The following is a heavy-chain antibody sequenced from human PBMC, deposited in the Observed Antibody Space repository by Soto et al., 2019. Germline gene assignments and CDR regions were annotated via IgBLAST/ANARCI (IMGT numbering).Heavy chain of an antibody. J-gene: IGHJ4*02. CDR2: INHSGST. CDR1: GGSFSGYY. V-gene: IGHV4-34*01. D-gene: IGHD2-15*01. Sequence: SETLSLTCAVYGGSFSGYYWSWIRQPPGKGLEWIGEINHSGSTNYNPSLKSRVTISVDTSKNQFSLKLSSVTAADTAVYYCARGWGDIVVVVAATRAFDYWGQGTLVTVSS. CDR3: ARGWGDIVVVVAATRAFDY.